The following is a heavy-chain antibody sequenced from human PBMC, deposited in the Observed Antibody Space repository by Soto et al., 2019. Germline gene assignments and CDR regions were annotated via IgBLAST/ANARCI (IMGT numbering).Heavy chain of an antibody. CDR2: ISYDGSNK. J-gene: IGHJ5*02. Sequence: ESGGGVVQPGRSLRLSCAASGFTFSSYGMHWVRQAPGKGLEWVAVISYDGSNKYYADSVKGRFTISRDNSKNTLYLQMNSLRAEDTAVYYCAKVAAGEMATANWFDPWGQGTLVTVSS. CDR3: AKVAAGEMATANWFDP. V-gene: IGHV3-30*18. CDR1: GFTFSSYG. D-gene: IGHD6-25*01.